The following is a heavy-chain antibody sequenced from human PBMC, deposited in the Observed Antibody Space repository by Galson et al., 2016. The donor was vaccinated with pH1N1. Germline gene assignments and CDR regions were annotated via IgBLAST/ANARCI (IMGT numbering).Heavy chain of an antibody. D-gene: IGHD3-10*01. CDR3: ARGVMVREWGGYFDY. CDR2: IYYSGST. V-gene: IGHV4-39*01. Sequence: LSLTCTVSGGSISSGSYYWSWIRQPAGKGLEWIGSIYYSGSTYYNPSLKSRVTISVDTSKNQFSLKLSSVTAADTAVYYCARGVMVREWGGYFDYWGQGTLVTVSS. J-gene: IGHJ4*02. CDR1: GGSISSGSYY.